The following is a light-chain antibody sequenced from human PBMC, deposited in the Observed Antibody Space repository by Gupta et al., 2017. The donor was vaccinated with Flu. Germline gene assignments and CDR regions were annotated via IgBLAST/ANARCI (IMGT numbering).Light chain of an antibody. CDR1: SSNIGAGFD. V-gene: IGLV1-40*01. CDR3: QSFDSSLSGYV. CDR2: GND. Sequence: QSVLTQPPSVSGAPGQRVTISCPGRSSNIGAGFDVHWYQKLPGTAPKPLIYGNDNRPSGVPDRFSGSKSGTSASLAITGLQAEDEADYYCQSFDSSLSGYVFGTGTKVTVL. J-gene: IGLJ1*01.